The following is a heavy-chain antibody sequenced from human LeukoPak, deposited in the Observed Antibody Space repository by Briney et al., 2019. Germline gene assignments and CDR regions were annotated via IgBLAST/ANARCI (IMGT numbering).Heavy chain of an antibody. Sequence: SETLSLTCNVSGGSISSTTYYWGWIRQPPGKGLEWIGSIFYSGSTYYNPPLKSRVSISVDTSKNQFSLKLSSVTAADTAVYYCARHGALLPLLLDYWGQGTLVTVSS. D-gene: IGHD2-21*01. CDR3: ARHGALLPLLLDY. CDR2: IFYSGST. CDR1: GGSISSTTYY. J-gene: IGHJ4*02. V-gene: IGHV4-39*01.